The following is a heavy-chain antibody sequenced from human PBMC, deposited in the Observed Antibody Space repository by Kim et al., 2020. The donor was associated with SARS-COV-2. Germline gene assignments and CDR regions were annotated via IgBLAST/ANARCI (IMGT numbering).Heavy chain of an antibody. CDR3: ARGNEPVGDHFDH. Sequence: GESLKISCKGSGYNFTNYWIGWVRQMPGKGLEWMGIIYPGDSDTRYSPSFQGQVIISADKSISTAYLQWGTLKASDTAMYYCARGNEPVGDHFDHWGQGTLVTVSS. V-gene: IGHV5-51*01. D-gene: IGHD1-1*01. CDR1: GYNFTNYW. CDR2: IYPGDSDT. J-gene: IGHJ4*02.